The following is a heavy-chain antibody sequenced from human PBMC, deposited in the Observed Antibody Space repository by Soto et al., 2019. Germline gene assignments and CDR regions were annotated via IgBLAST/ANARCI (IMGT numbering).Heavy chain of an antibody. CDR2: IFSNDEK. V-gene: IGHV2-26*01. D-gene: IGHD3-22*01. Sequence: SGPTLVNPTETLTLTFTVSGFSLINPIICVSWIRQPPGKALEWLAHIFSNDEKSYSTSLKSRLTISRDTSKSQVVLTMTNMDPVDTATYYCARIQRISMIVVSKPYFDYWGQGALVTVSS. J-gene: IGHJ4*02. CDR1: GFSLINPIIC. CDR3: ARIQRISMIVVSKPYFDY.